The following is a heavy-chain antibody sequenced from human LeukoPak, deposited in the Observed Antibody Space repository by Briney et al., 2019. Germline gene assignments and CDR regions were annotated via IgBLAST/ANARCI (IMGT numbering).Heavy chain of an antibody. J-gene: IGHJ4*02. CDR3: AKDFYGSGSYFEY. V-gene: IGHV3-7*01. Sequence: GGSLRLSCAASGFTFSSYWMSWVRQAPGKGLEWVANIKQDGSEKYYVDSVKGRFTISRDNAKNSLYLQMNSLRVEDTAVYYCAKDFYGSGSYFEYWGQGTLVTVSS. CDR1: GFTFSSYW. D-gene: IGHD3-10*01. CDR2: IKQDGSEK.